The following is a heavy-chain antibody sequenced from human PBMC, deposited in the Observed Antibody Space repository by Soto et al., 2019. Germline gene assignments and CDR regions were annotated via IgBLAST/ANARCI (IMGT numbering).Heavy chain of an antibody. CDR3: ARDIASFDY. J-gene: IGHJ4*02. Sequence: QVQLVQSGAEVKKPGASVKVSCKASGYTFTSYAMHWVRQAPGQRLEWMGWMNAGNGNRKYSQKFQGRVTVTRDTSASTAYMALSSLRSEDTAVYYCARDIASFDYWGQGTLVTVSS. D-gene: IGHD6-13*01. V-gene: IGHV1-3*01. CDR2: MNAGNGNR. CDR1: GYTFTSYA.